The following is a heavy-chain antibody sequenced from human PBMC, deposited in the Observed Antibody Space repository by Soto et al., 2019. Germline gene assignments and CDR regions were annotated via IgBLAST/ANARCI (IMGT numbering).Heavy chain of an antibody. D-gene: IGHD3-16*01. Sequence: EVQLVESGGGLVQPGGSLRLPGEASGFTFSTYWMTWVRQPPGKGLEWVASINQDGSERYYVDSVRGRFTISRDNAKNSLYLQMNSLRAEDTAVYYCVCGGNFFVYWGQGTLVTVSP. V-gene: IGHV3-7*01. CDR2: INQDGSER. CDR3: VCGGNFFVY. J-gene: IGHJ4*02. CDR1: GFTFSTYW.